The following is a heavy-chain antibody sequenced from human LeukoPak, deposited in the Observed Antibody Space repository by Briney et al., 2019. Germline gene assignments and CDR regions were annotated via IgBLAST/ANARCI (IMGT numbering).Heavy chain of an antibody. CDR3: ATPPGVYYDSSGSPFGMDV. Sequence: SVKVSCKASGGTFSSYAISWVRQAPGQGLEWMGRIIPILGIANYAQKFQGRVTITADKSTSTAYMELSSLRSEDTAVYYCATPPGVYYDSSGSPFGMDVWGQGTSVTVSS. V-gene: IGHV1-69*04. D-gene: IGHD3-22*01. J-gene: IGHJ6*02. CDR1: GGTFSSYA. CDR2: IIPILGIA.